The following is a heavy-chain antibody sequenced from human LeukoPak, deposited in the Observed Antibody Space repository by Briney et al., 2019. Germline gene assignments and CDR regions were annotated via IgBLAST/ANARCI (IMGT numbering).Heavy chain of an antibody. CDR3: ARGGKAVAGIFYYYGMDV. CDR2: IIPIFGTA. CDR1: GGTFSSYA. J-gene: IGHJ6*02. D-gene: IGHD6-19*01. V-gene: IGHV1-69*13. Sequence: SVKVSFKASGGTFSSYAISWVRQAPGQGLEWMGGIIPIFGTANYAQKFQGRVTITADESTSTAYMELSSLRSEDTAVYYCARGGKAVAGIFYYYGMDVWGQGTTVTVSS.